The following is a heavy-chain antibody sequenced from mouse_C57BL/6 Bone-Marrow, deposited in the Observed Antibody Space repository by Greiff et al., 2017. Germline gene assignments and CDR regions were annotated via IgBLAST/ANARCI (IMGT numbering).Heavy chain of an antibody. CDR3: AREGDYRFAY. Sequence: QVQLQQSGAELVRPGASVKLSCKASGYTFTDYYINWVKQRPGQGLEWIARIYPGSGNTYYNEKFKGKATLTAEKSSSTAYMQLSSLTSGDSAVYFCAREGDYRFAYWGQGTLVTVSA. J-gene: IGHJ3*01. CDR2: IYPGSGNT. V-gene: IGHV1-76*01. CDR1: GYTFTDYY. D-gene: IGHD2-4*01.